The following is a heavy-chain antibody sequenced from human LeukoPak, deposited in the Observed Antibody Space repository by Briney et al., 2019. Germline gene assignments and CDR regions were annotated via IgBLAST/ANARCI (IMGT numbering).Heavy chain of an antibody. J-gene: IGHJ4*02. Sequence: GGSLRLSCSASRFSLSSYNMHWVRQAPGKGLEFVSGVSSDWGTTDYADSARDRSTISRDNSKNTLYLQMSSLRAEDTAIYYCVRGLYGLGWDYWGPGTLVTVSS. V-gene: IGHV3-64D*06. CDR1: RFSLSSYN. CDR3: VRGLYGLGWDY. CDR2: VSSDWGTT. D-gene: IGHD3-10*01.